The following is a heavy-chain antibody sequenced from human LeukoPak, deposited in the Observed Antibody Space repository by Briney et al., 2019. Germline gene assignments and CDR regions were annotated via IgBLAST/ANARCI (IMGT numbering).Heavy chain of an antibody. D-gene: IGHD2-2*01. V-gene: IGHV1-2*02. Sequence: GASVKVSCKSSGFTFTDEYIHWVRQAPGQGLEWMGWINPYSGAINYAQKFQGRVTLTRDTPISTAYMELSRLTSGDTAVYYCARDPKSQLLLDYWGQGTLVTVS. CDR2: INPYSGAI. CDR3: ARDPKSQLLLDY. CDR1: GFTFTDEY. J-gene: IGHJ4*02.